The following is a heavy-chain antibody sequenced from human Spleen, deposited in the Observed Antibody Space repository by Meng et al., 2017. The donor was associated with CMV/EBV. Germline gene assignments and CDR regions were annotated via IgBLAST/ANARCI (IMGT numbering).Heavy chain of an antibody. CDR3: AKDRNPYYYDSSGYPS. J-gene: IGHJ4*02. CDR1: GFTFDGYA. V-gene: IGHV3-9*01. CDR2: ISWNSGSI. D-gene: IGHD3-22*01. Sequence: GGSLRLSCAASGFTFDGYAMHCVRQAPGKGLEWVSGISWNSGSIGYADSVKGRFTISRDNAKNSLYLQMNSLRAEDTALYYCAKDRNPYYYDSSGYPSWGQGTLVTVSS.